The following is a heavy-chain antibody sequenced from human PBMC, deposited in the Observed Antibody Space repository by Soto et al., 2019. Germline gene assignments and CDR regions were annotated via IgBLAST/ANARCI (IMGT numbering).Heavy chain of an antibody. J-gene: IGHJ4*02. V-gene: IGHV1-69*02. CDR2: INAILSMS. CDR1: GDTFNFYS. D-gene: IGHD3-10*01. Sequence: QVQLVQSGADVQRTGSSVRVSCKASGDTFNFYSINWVRQAPGLGLQWMVRINAILSMSNYAPRFQGRVTMTAHKSTSTAYMELSSLRSEDTAMYYCATSYGSGYRAFDSWGQGALVTVSS. CDR3: ATSYGSGYRAFDS.